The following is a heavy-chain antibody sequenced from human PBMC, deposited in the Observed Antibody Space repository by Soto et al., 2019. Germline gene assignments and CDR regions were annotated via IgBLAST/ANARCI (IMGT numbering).Heavy chain of an antibody. Sequence: ESGGGVAQPGRSLRLSCAASGFTFSTHGMHWVRQAPGKGPEWVAVISYDGSNKYYADSVKGRFTISRDNSKNTLYLQMNSLRGEDTAVYYCARGTDPAMAYDAFDIWGQGTMVTVSS. J-gene: IGHJ3*02. D-gene: IGHD5-18*01. CDR1: GFTFSTHG. CDR3: ARGTDPAMAYDAFDI. CDR2: ISYDGSNK. V-gene: IGHV3-30*03.